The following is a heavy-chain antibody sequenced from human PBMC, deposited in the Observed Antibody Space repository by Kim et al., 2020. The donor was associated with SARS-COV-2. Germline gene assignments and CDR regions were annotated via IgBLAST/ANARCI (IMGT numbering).Heavy chain of an antibody. D-gene: IGHD6-25*01. V-gene: IGHV3-30*04. CDR1: GFTFSSYS. J-gene: IGHJ6*02. CDR2: ISYDGSNK. Sequence: GGSLRLSCAASGFTFSSYSIHWVRQAPGKGLEWVAVISYDGSNKYYADSVKGRFTISRDNSKNTLYLQMNSLRAEDTAVYYCARERRAGYYYYGMDVWGQGTTVTVSS. CDR3: ARERRAGYYYYGMDV.